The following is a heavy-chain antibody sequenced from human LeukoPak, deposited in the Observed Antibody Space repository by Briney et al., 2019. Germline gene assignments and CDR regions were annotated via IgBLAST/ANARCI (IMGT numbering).Heavy chain of an antibody. CDR3: TKGRGN. CDR2: IYYSGST. Sequence: SETLSLTCTVSGGSISSSSYYWGWIRQPPGKGLEWIGSIYYSGSTDYNPSLKSRVTISMATYKNQFSLKLTSVTAADTAIYYCTKGRGNWGQRTLVTVSS. V-gene: IGHV4-39*07. J-gene: IGHJ4*02. D-gene: IGHD3-10*01. CDR1: GGSISSSSYY.